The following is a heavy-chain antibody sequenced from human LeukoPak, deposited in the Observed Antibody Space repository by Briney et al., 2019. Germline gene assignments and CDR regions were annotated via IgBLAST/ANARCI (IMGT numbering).Heavy chain of an antibody. V-gene: IGHV3-7*01. J-gene: IGHJ4*02. CDR3: ARERPRRYFDY. CDR2: IKQDGSEK. Sequence: GGSLRLSCAASGFTFSSYWMSWVRQAPGKGLEWVANIKQDGSEKYYVDSVKGRFTISRDNAKNSLYLQMKSLRAEDTAVYYCARERPRRYFDYWGQGTLVTVSS. CDR1: GFTFSSYW.